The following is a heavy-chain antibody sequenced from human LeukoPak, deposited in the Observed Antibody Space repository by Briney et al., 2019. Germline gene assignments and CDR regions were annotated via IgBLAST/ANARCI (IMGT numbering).Heavy chain of an antibody. J-gene: IGHJ4*02. V-gene: IGHV1-69*13. CDR2: IIPIFGTA. CDR1: GGTFSSYA. Sequence: SVKVSCKASGGTFSSYAISWVRQAPGQGLEWMGGIIPIFGTANYAQKFQGRVTITADESTSTAYMELSSLRSEDTAVYYCARSITINTVTTGLDYWGQGTLVTVTS. CDR3: ARSITINTVTTGLDY. D-gene: IGHD4-17*01.